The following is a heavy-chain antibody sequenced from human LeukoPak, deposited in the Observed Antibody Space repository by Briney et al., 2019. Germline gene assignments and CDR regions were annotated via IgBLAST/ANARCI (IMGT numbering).Heavy chain of an antibody. CDR3: ARKPCGGDCYYYFDY. Sequence: ASVKVSCKASGYTLTGYYMHWVRQAPRQGLEWMGRINPNSGGTNYAQKFQGRVTMTRYTSISTAYMELSRLRSDDTAVYYCARKPCGGDCYYYFDYWGQGTLVTVSS. V-gene: IGHV1-2*06. CDR1: GYTLTGYY. D-gene: IGHD2-21*02. J-gene: IGHJ4*02. CDR2: INPNSGGT.